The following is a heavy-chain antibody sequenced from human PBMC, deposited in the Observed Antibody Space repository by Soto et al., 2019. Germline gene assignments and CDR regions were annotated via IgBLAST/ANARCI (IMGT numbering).Heavy chain of an antibody. CDR1: GFIFSNFG. CDR3: ANNREVIFTYEYFQY. CDR2: ISYDGIYK. Sequence: GGSLRLSCAASGFIFSNFGMHWVRQAPGKGLEWVAVISYDGIYKYYGDSVKGRFTISRDDSKNTVYLQMNSLRPDDTAVYYCANNREVIFTYEYFQYWGLG. V-gene: IGHV3-30*18. D-gene: IGHD2-21*01. J-gene: IGHJ1*01.